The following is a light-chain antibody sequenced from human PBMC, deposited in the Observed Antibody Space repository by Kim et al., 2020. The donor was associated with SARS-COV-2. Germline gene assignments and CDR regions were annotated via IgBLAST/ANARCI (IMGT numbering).Light chain of an antibody. CDR2: EVD. Sequence: QSALTQPASVSGSPGQSVTVSCTGTSNDIGAYKSVSWYQQHPGKAPKLKIYEVDNRPSGVSDRFSGSKSGNTASLTISGLQPEDEADYYCSSFTGSNTWVFGGGTQLTVL. V-gene: IGLV2-14*01. J-gene: IGLJ3*02. CDR3: SSFTGSNTWV. CDR1: SNDIGAYKS.